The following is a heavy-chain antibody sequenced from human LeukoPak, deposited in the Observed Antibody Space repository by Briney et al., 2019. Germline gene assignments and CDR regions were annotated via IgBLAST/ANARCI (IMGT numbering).Heavy chain of an antibody. J-gene: IGHJ5*02. CDR2: IYDSGST. Sequence: KPSGTLSLTCTVSGGSISGYYWSWIQQPPGKGLEWIGYIYDSGSTNYNPSLKSRVTISVDTSKNQFSLKLSSVTAADTAVYYCARDSGDYYGSGSYFDPWGQGTLVTVSS. D-gene: IGHD3-10*01. CDR3: ARDSGDYYGSGSYFDP. V-gene: IGHV4-59*12. CDR1: GGSISGYY.